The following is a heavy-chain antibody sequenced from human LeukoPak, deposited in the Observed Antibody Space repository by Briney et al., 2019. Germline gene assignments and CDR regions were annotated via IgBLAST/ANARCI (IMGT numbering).Heavy chain of an antibody. CDR2: ITSSSSYT. Sequence: GGSLRLSCAASGFTFSDYYMSWIRQAPGKGLEWVSYITSSSSYTNYADSVKGRFTISRDNAKNSLYLQMNSLRAEDTAVYYCARDGYDSSGYYYRRREVFFDYWGQGTLVTVSS. V-gene: IGHV3-11*06. J-gene: IGHJ4*02. CDR1: GFTFSDYY. D-gene: IGHD3-22*01. CDR3: ARDGYDSSGYYYRRREVFFDY.